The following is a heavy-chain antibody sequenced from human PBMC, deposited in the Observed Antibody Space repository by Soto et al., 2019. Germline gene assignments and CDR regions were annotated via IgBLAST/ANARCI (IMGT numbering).Heavy chain of an antibody. J-gene: IGHJ6*02. V-gene: IGHV3-30*12. D-gene: IGHD3-10*01. CDR1: GFTFSSYG. CDR2: ISYDGSNK. CDR3: ATGRGVNFYYGMDV. Sequence: SGFTFSSYGMHWVRQAPGKGLEWVAVISYDGSNKYYADSVKGRFTISRDNSKNTLYLQMNRLRAEDTAVYYCATGRGVNFYYGMDVWGQGTTVTVSS.